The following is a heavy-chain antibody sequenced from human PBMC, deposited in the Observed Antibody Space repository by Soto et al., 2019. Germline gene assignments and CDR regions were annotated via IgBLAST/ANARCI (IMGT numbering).Heavy chain of an antibody. CDR2: ISYDGSNK. D-gene: IGHD2-21*02. CDR3: AKAKVVTPSG. CDR1: GFTFSSYG. V-gene: IGHV3-30*18. J-gene: IGHJ4*02. Sequence: QVQLVESGGGVVQPGRSLRLSCAASGFTFSSYGMHWVRQAPGKGLEWVAVISYDGSNKYYAGSVKGRFTISRDNSKNTLYLQMNSLRAEDTAVYYCAKAKVVTPSGWGQGTLVTVSS.